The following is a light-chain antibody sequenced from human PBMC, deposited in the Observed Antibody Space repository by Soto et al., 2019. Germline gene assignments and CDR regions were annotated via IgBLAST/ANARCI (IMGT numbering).Light chain of an antibody. CDR2: EVS. CDR3: SSYAGSLVV. Sequence: QSALTQPPSASGSPGQSVTISCTGTSSDVGGYNYVSWYQQHPGKAPKLMIYEVSKRPSGVPVRFSGSKSGNPASLTVSGLQAEDEADYYCSSYAGSLVVFGGGTELAVL. J-gene: IGLJ2*01. CDR1: SSDVGGYNY. V-gene: IGLV2-8*01.